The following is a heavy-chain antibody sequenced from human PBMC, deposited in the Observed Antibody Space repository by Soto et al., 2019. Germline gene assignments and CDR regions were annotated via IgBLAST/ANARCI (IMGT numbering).Heavy chain of an antibody. J-gene: IGHJ6*02. Sequence: SETLSLTCTVSGGSISSGGYYWSWIRQHPGKGLERIGYIYYSGSTYYNPSLKSRVTISVDTSKNQFSLKLSSVTAADTAVYYCARGVIAAAGTNYYYYGMDVWGQGTTVT. CDR1: GGSISSGGYY. CDR2: IYYSGST. CDR3: ARGVIAAAGTNYYYYGMDV. D-gene: IGHD6-13*01. V-gene: IGHV4-31*03.